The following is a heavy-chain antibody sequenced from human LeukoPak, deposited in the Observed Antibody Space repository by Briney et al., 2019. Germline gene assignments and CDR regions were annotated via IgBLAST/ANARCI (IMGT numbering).Heavy chain of an antibody. D-gene: IGHD3-10*01. CDR2: INPNSGGT. Sequence: GASVKVSCKASGYTFTGYYMHWVRQAPGQGLEWMGWINPNSGGTNYAQKFQGRVTMTRDTSISTAYMELSRLRSNDTAVYYCARDLGYYYGSGSYYYYYYGMDVWGQGTTVTVSS. V-gene: IGHV1-2*02. CDR3: ARDLGYYYGSGSYYYYYYGMDV. CDR1: GYTFTGYY. J-gene: IGHJ6*02.